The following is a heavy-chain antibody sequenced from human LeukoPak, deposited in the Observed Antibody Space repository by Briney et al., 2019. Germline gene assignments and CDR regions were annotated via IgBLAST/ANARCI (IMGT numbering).Heavy chain of an antibody. CDR1: GFTFISYA. Sequence: GGSLRLSCTAPGFTFISYAMASVRQAPGKGLEWVAALSCGGSNKYYADSVKGRFTSSRDNSKNTLYLQMNSLRAEGTAVDYWARDQRGRGAAGTYFDYWGQGTLVTVSS. V-gene: IGHV3-30-3*01. D-gene: IGHD6-13*01. J-gene: IGHJ4*02. CDR3: ARDQRGRGAAGTYFDY. CDR2: LSCGGSNK.